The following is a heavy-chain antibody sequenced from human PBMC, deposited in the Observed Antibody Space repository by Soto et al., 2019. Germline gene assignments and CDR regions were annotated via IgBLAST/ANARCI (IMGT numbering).Heavy chain of an antibody. V-gene: IGHV3-7*01. CDR2: IKQDGSEK. Sequence: EVQLVESGGGLVQPGGSLRLSCAASGFTFSSYWRSWVRQAPGKGVEWVANIKQDGSEKYYVDSVKGRFTISRDNATKSLYLQMNSLRDEDTAVYPFSRVVYWYFDLWGRGTLVTVSS. CDR3: SRVVYWYFDL. CDR1: GFTFSSYW. J-gene: IGHJ2*01.